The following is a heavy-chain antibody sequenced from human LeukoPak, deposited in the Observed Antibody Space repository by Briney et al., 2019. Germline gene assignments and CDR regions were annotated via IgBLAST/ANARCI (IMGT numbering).Heavy chain of an antibody. Sequence: ASVKVSCKASGYTFTGHYMHWVRQAPGQGLEWMGWINPKSGDTNYAQNFQGSVTMTRDTSISTAYMELSSLRSDDTAVYYCARRCSGGSCSGAFDIWGQGTMVTVSS. J-gene: IGHJ3*02. CDR3: ARRCSGGSCSGAFDI. CDR2: INPKSGDT. CDR1: GYTFTGHY. D-gene: IGHD2-15*01. V-gene: IGHV1-2*02.